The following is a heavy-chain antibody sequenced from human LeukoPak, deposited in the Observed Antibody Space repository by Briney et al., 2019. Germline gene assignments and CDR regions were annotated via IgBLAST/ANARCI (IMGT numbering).Heavy chain of an antibody. V-gene: IGHV3-30*04. CDR1: GFTFSSYA. CDR2: ISYDGSNK. J-gene: IGHJ6*02. CDR3: AGALGIAAAGFYYYYGMDV. Sequence: GGSLRLSCAASGFTFSSYAMHWVRQAPGKGLEWVAVISYDGSNKYYADSVKGRFTISRDNSKNTLYLQMNSLRAEDTAVYYCAGALGIAAAGFYYYYGMDVWGQGTMVTVSS. D-gene: IGHD6-13*01.